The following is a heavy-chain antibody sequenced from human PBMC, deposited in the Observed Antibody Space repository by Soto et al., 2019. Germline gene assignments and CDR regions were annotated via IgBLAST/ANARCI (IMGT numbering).Heavy chain of an antibody. CDR2: IIPIFGTA. D-gene: IGHD3-22*01. CDR1: GGTFSSYA. J-gene: IGHJ6*02. CDR3: ARDIPYRPLKQYYYDSSGYPYGMDV. V-gene: IGHV1-69*01. Sequence: QVQLVQSGAEVKKPGSSVKVSCKASGGTFSSYAISWVRQAPGQGLEWMGGIIPIFGTANYAQKFQGRVTITADESTSTAYMELSSLRSEDTAVYYCARDIPYRPLKQYYYDSSGYPYGMDVWGQGTTVTVSS.